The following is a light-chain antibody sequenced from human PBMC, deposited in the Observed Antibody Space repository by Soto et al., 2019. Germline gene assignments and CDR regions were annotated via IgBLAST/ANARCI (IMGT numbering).Light chain of an antibody. V-gene: IGLV2-14*01. CDR3: SSFTSTSTFV. Sequence: QFALTQPASVSGSPGQSITISCTGTSNDVGGYNYVSWFQQHPGKAPKLLIFEVSNRPSGVSNRFSGSKSGNTASLTISGLQAEDEADYYCSSFTSTSTFVFGTGTKVTVL. CDR2: EVS. CDR1: SNDVGGYNY. J-gene: IGLJ1*01.